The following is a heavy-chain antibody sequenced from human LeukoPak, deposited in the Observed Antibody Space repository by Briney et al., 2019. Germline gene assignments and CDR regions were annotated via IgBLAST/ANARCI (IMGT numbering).Heavy chain of an antibody. CDR2: INHSGST. CDR1: GGSFSGYY. CDR3: ARGPTSDTAIVRNWFDP. V-gene: IGHV4-34*01. J-gene: IGHJ5*02. D-gene: IGHD5-18*01. Sequence: SETLSLTCAVYGGSFSGYYWSWIRQPPGKGLEWIGEINHSGSTNYNPSLKSRVTISVDTSKNQFSLKLSSVTAADTAVYYCARGPTSDTAIVRNWFDPWGQGTLVTVSS.